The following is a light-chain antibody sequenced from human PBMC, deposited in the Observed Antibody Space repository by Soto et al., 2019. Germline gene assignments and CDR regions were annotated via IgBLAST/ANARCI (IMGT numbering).Light chain of an antibody. CDR2: DAS. J-gene: IGKJ5*01. V-gene: IGKV3-11*01. CDR1: QSVISN. Sequence: EIVRTQAPATLSVSPGERATLSCRSSQSVISNLSFYHQKPGQAPRLRIYDASNRATGIPAKFSGSGSGTDFTLTISSLEPEDSAVYYCQQRSNSPPWITFGQGTRRRL. CDR3: QQRSNSPPWIT.